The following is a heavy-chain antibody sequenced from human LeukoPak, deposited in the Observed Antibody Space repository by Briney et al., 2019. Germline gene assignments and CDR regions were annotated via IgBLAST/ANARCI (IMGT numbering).Heavy chain of an antibody. D-gene: IGHD4-11*01. CDR1: GFTFTSYA. CDR3: AKDIGNYNWHFDF. Sequence: GGSLRLSCAASGFTFTSYAVSWVRQAPGKGLEWVSAVSGSGGSTYYADSVKGRFTVSRDNSKNTLYLLMNSLRADDTAIYYCAKDIGNYNWHFDFWGRGTLDTVSS. V-gene: IGHV3-23*01. CDR2: VSGSGGST. J-gene: IGHJ2*01.